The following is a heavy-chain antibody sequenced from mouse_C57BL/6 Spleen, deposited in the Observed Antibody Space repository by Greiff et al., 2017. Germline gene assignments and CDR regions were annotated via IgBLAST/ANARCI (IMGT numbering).Heavy chain of an antibody. J-gene: IGHJ2*01. CDR1: GYTFTSYW. Sequence: QVQLQQPGAELVMPGASVKLSCKASGYTFTSYWMHWVKQRPGQGLEWIGEIDPSDSYTNYTQKFKGKSTLTVDTASSTAYMQLSSLSSEDSAVYYCARNYGSSYNYFDYWGQGTTLTVSS. V-gene: IGHV1-69*01. D-gene: IGHD1-1*01. CDR3: ARNYGSSYNYFDY. CDR2: IDPSDSYT.